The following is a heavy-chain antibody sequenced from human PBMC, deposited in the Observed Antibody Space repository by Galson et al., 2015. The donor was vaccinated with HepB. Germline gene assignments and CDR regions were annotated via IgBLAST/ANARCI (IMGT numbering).Heavy chain of an antibody. J-gene: IGHJ4*02. CDR1: GFTFSSYS. V-gene: IGHV3-23*01. CDR3: AKDPTVVVPAAMVDY. CDR2: ISGSGGST. Sequence: SLRLSCAASGFTFSSYSMNWVRQAPGKGLEWVSAISGSGGSTYYADSVRGRFTISRDNSKNTLYLQMNSLRAEDTAVYYCAKDPTVVVPAAMVDYWGQGTLVTVSS. D-gene: IGHD2-2*01.